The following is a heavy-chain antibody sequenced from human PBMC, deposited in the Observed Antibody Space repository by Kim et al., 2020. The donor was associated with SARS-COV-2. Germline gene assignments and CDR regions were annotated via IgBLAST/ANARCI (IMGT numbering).Heavy chain of an antibody. CDR1: GGSISSSSYY. Sequence: SETLSLTCTVSGGSISSSSYYWGWIRQPPGKGLEWIGSIYYSGSTYYNPSLKSRVTISVDTSKNQFSLKLSSVTAADTAVYYCARIVIAAAGRVDYWGQGTLVTVSS. D-gene: IGHD6-13*01. V-gene: IGHV4-39*01. CDR2: IYYSGST. J-gene: IGHJ4*02. CDR3: ARIVIAAAGRVDY.